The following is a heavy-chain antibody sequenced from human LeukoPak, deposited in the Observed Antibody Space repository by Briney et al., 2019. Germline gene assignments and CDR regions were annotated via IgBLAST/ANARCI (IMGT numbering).Heavy chain of an antibody. CDR3: ARGGWGTVTTGVDY. CDR1: GFTFSSYA. V-gene: IGHV3-23*01. CDR2: ISGSGSTI. D-gene: IGHD4-17*01. Sequence: GGSLRLSCAASGFTFSSYAMSWVRQAPGKGLEWVSAISGSGSTIYYADSVKGRFTISRDNAKNSLYLQMNSLRAEDTAVYYCARGGWGTVTTGVDYWGQGTLVTVSS. J-gene: IGHJ4*02.